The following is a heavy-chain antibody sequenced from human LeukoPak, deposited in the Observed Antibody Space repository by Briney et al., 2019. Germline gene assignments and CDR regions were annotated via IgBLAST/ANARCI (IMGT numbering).Heavy chain of an antibody. V-gene: IGHV3-48*01. J-gene: IGHJ4*02. CDR3: ARDRLHYGEYEKTFDY. Sequence: GGSLRLSCAASGFTFSSYSMNWVRQAPGRGLEWVSYITFSSSIIYYADSVKGRFTISRDNAKNSLYLQMNSLRAEDTAVYYCARDRLHYGEYEKTFDYWGQGTLVSVSS. CDR1: GFTFSSYS. CDR2: ITFSSSII. D-gene: IGHD4-17*01.